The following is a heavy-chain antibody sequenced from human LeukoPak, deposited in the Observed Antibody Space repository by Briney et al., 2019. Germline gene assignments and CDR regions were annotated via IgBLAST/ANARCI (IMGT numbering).Heavy chain of an antibody. D-gene: IGHD6-19*01. CDR2: IYSGGST. Sequence: GGSLRLSCAASGFTVSSNNMSWVRQAPGKGLEWVSVIYSGGSTYYADSVKGRFTISRDNSKNTLYLQMNSLRAEDTAVYYCARFGYSGWYKGYFDYWGQGTLVTVSS. CDR1: GFTVSSNN. V-gene: IGHV3-53*01. J-gene: IGHJ4*02. CDR3: ARFGYSGWYKGYFDY.